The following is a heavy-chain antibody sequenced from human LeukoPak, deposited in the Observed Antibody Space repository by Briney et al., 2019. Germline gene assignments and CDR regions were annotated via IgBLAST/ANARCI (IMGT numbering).Heavy chain of an antibody. J-gene: IGHJ4*02. CDR1: GFTFSSYA. Sequence: PGGSLRLSCAASGFTFSSYAMSWVRQAPGRGLERDSAISGSGGSTYYADSVKGRFTISRDNSKNTLYLQMNSLRAEDTAVYYCASQESGRGGSYNFGYWGQGTLVTVSS. CDR3: ASQESGRGGSYNFGY. D-gene: IGHD1-26*01. V-gene: IGHV3-23*01. CDR2: ISGSGGST.